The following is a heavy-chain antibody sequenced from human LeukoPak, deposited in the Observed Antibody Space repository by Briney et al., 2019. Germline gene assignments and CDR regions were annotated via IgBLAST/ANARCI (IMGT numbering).Heavy chain of an antibody. J-gene: IGHJ3*02. CDR3: ARLSHAFDI. Sequence: SETLSLTCTVSGGSISSYYWSWIRQPPGKGLEWIGYIYYSGSTYYNPSLKSRVTISVDTSKNQFSLKLSSVTAADTAVYYCARLSHAFDIWGQGTMVTVSS. CDR1: GGSISSYY. CDR2: IYYSGST. V-gene: IGHV4-59*01.